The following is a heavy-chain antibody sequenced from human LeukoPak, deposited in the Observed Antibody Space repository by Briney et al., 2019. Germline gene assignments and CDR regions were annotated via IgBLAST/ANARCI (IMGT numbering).Heavy chain of an antibody. D-gene: IGHD3-22*01. Sequence: GGSLPQTCSETRFTCITYYWIGLRQAPGKGLEWISYISSANVHTEYADSVKGRFTISRDNAKNSLYLQMKSLRAEDAAGDYCATKQYDGGGSRWFDCWGQGTLVTVSS. CDR2: ISSANVHT. V-gene: IGHV3-11*03. CDR3: ATKQYDGGGSRWFDC. CDR1: RFTCITYY. J-gene: IGHJ5*01.